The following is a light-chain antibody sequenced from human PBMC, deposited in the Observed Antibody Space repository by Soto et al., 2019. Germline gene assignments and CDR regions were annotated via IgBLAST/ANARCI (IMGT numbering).Light chain of an antibody. V-gene: IGKV3-20*01. J-gene: IGKJ1*01. CDR2: GAS. CDR3: QRYGGPSWT. Sequence: EIVLTQSPGTLSLSPGERATLSCRASQSVTSNYLAWYQQKPGQAPRLLIFGASSRATGIPDKFSGSGSGTDFTLTISQLEPDDFAVYYCQRYGGPSWTFGQGTRVEIK. CDR1: QSVTSNY.